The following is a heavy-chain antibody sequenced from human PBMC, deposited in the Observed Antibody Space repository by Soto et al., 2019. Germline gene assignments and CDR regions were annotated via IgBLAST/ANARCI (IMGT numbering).Heavy chain of an antibody. CDR2: IIPIFGTA. CDR1: RGTFSSYS. V-gene: IGHV1-69*13. Sequence: SVKVSCKSSRGTFSSYSISWVRQAPGQGLEWMGGIIPIFGTANYAQKFQGRVTITADESTSTAYMELSSLRSEDTAVYYCARVTTLVGMDVWGQGTTVTVSS. CDR3: ARVTTLVGMDV. J-gene: IGHJ6*02. D-gene: IGHD3-16*01.